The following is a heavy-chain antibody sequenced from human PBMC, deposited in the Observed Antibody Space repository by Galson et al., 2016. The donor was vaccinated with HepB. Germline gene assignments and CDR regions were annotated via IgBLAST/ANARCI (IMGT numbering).Heavy chain of an antibody. D-gene: IGHD3/OR15-3a*01. Sequence: SLRLSCAASGLSFSPYAVSWVRQAPAKGLEWVSAINGTGTIPKYADSVKGRFTISRDNSKNTMYLQVNSLRAEDTAVYYCARGGLGNYYAYGMDVWGHGTTVTVSS. CDR2: INGTGTIP. V-gene: IGHV3-23*01. CDR1: GLSFSPYA. CDR3: ARGGLGNYYAYGMDV. J-gene: IGHJ6*02.